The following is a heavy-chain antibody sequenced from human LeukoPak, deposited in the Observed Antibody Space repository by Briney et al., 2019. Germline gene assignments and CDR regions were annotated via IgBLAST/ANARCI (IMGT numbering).Heavy chain of an antibody. CDR3: ARADYDILTGYYHFDY. Sequence: SETLSLTCAVYGGSFSGYYWSWIRQPPGKGLEWIGEINHSGSTNYNPSLKSRVTISVDTSKNQFSLKLSSVTAADTAVYYCARADYDILTGYYHFDYWGQGTLVTVSS. CDR2: INHSGST. D-gene: IGHD3-9*01. V-gene: IGHV4-34*01. J-gene: IGHJ4*02. CDR1: GGSFSGYY.